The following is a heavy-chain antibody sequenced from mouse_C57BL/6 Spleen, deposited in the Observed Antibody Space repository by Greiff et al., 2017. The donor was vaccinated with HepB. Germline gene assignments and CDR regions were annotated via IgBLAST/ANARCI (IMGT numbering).Heavy chain of an antibody. CDR3: ARGGGYYAMDY. V-gene: IGHV5-16*01. Sequence: EVNLVESEGGLVQPGSSMKLSCTASGFTFSDYYMAWVRQVPEKGLEWVANINYDGSSTYYLDSLKSRFIISRDNAKNMLYLQMSSLKSEDTATYYCARGGGYYAMDYWGQGTSVTVSS. CDR2: INYDGSST. J-gene: IGHJ4*01. CDR1: GFTFSDYY.